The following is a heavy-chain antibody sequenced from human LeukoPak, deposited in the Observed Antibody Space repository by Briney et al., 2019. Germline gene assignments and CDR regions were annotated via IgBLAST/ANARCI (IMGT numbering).Heavy chain of an antibody. CDR1: EFTLSNYW. D-gene: IGHD6-13*01. V-gene: IGHV3-7*01. CDR3: AREVPGGSSWFDY. CDR2: IKEDGSVK. J-gene: IGHJ4*02. Sequence: GGSLRLSCAASEFTLSNYWLSWVRQAPGKGLEWVANIKEDGSVKKYVASVKGRFTISRDNAKNSLYLQMNSLRAEDTAVYYCAREVPGGSSWFDYWGQGTLVTVSS.